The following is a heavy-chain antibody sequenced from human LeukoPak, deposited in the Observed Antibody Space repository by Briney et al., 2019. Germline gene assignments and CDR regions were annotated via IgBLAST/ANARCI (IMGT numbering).Heavy chain of an antibody. V-gene: IGHV1-69*05. CDR2: IIPIFGTA. CDR1: GGTFSSYA. CDR3: ARLPVGMILNHYYMDV. D-gene: IGHD2-2*01. J-gene: IGHJ6*03. Sequence: SVKVSCKASGGTFSSYAISWVRQAPGQGLEWMGGIIPIFGTANYAQKFQGRVTITTDESTSTAYMELSSLRSEDTAVYYCARLPVGMILNHYYMDVWGKGTTVTVSS.